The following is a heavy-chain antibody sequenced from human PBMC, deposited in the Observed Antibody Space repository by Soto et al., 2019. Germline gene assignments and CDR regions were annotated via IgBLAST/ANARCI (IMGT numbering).Heavy chain of an antibody. V-gene: IGHV3-11*06. D-gene: IGHD3-3*01. J-gene: IGHJ4*02. CDR1: GFTFGDYY. Sequence: PGGSLRLSCAASGFTFGDYYMSWIRQAPGKGLEWVSYISSSSSYTNYADSVKGRFTISRDNAKNSLYLQMNSLRAEDTAVYYCATGDFWTGYYTGLLDYWGQGTLVTV. CDR3: ATGDFWTGYYTGLLDY. CDR2: ISSSSSYT.